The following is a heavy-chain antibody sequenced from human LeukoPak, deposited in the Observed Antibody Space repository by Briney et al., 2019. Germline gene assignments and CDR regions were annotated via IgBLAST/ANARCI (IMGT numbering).Heavy chain of an antibody. CDR3: ANRHSGSYSDAFDI. CDR1: GGSFSGYY. V-gene: IGHV4-34*01. CDR2: INHSGST. Sequence: SETLSLTCAVYGGSFSGYYWSWIRQPPGKGLEWIGEINHSGSTNYNPSLKSRVTISVDTSKNQFSLKLSSVTAADTAVYYCANRHSGSYSDAFDIWGQGTMVTVSS. D-gene: IGHD1-26*01. J-gene: IGHJ3*02.